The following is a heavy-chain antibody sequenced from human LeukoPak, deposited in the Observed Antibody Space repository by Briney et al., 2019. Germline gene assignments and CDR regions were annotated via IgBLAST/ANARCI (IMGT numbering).Heavy chain of an antibody. CDR3: ARVWGEYCSSTSCFDAFDI. D-gene: IGHD2-2*01. CDR1: AGTLSSYA. J-gene: IGHJ3*02. V-gene: IGHV1-69*01. CDR2: IIPIFGTA. Sequence: SVKVSCKASAGTLSSYAISWVRQAPGQGREWMGGIIPIFGTANYAQKFQGRVTINADESTSTAYMELSSLRSEDTAVYYCARVWGEYCSSTSCFDAFDIWGQGTMVTVSS.